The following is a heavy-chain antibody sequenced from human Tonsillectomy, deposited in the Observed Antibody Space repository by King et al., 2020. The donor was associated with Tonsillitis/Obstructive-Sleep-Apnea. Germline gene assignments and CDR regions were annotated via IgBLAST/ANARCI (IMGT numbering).Heavy chain of an antibody. Sequence: QLVQSGGGLVQPGGSLRLSCAASGFTFSSYSMNWVRQAPGKGMGWVSYISSSSSTIYYEDLVKGRFTISRDNAKNSLYLQMNSLRDEDTAVYYCARDRVPQYYDFWSGSTVGYWGQGTLVTVSS. J-gene: IGHJ4*02. CDR3: ARDRVPQYYDFWSGSTVGY. CDR1: GFTFSSYS. D-gene: IGHD3-3*01. CDR2: ISSSSSTI. V-gene: IGHV3-48*02.